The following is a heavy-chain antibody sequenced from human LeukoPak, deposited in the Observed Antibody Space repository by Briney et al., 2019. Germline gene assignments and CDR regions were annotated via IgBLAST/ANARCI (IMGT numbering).Heavy chain of an antibody. Sequence: GGSLRLSCAASGFTFSNYNINWVRQAPGKGPEWVSSINTSSSYKYYADSVKGRFTISRDNAKDSLYLQMNSLRAEDTAVYYCARGRYDVLAGYQPPYFDYWGQGTLVTVSS. V-gene: IGHV3-21*01. J-gene: IGHJ4*02. CDR2: INTSSSYK. CDR3: ARGRYDVLAGYQPPYFDY. D-gene: IGHD3-9*01. CDR1: GFTFSNYN.